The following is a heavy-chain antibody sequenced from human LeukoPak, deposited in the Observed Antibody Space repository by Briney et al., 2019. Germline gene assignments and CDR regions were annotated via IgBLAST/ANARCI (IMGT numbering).Heavy chain of an antibody. CDR1: GYTFTSSD. V-gene: IGHV1-8*01. Sequence: ASVKVSCRASGYTFTSSDINWVRQATGQRLEWMGWMNPNSGKAGYAQKFQGRLTMTWNTSINTAYMELSSLKSEDTAVYYCAGEVGVTPPYNWLDPWGQGTLVTVSS. CDR2: MNPNSGKA. J-gene: IGHJ5*02. CDR3: AGEVGVTPPYNWLDP. D-gene: IGHD1-26*01.